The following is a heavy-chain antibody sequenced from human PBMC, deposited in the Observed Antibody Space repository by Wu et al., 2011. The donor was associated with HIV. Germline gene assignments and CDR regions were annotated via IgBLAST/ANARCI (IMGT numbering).Heavy chain of an antibody. J-gene: IGHJ6*03. CDR3: ARDSAGDIVVATLYYYYYMDV. Sequence: QVQLVQSGAEVKKPGSSVKVSCKASGGTFSSSAISWVRQAPGQGLEWMGGIIPIFNTTNYAQKFQGRVTITADKSTSTAYMELSSLRSEDTAVYYCARDSAGDIVVATLYYYYYMDVWGKGTTVTVSS. V-gene: IGHV1-69*14. CDR2: IIPIFNTT. D-gene: IGHD2-2*01. CDR1: GGTFSSSA.